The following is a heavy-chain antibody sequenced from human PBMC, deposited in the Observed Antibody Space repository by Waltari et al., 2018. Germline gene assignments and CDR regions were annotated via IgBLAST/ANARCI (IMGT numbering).Heavy chain of an antibody. CDR3: ARTGARWLQFAAFDI. CDR2: INQDGSEE. D-gene: IGHD5-12*01. CDR1: RFTFSNYW. Sequence: EVLLVESGGGLVQTGGSLRLPCAASRFTFSNYWRNWVRQAPGKGLEWVANINQDGSEEYYVDSVKGRFTISRDNAKNSLYLEMKTLRAEDTAIYYCARTGARWLQFAAFDIWGQGTMVTVSS. J-gene: IGHJ3*02. V-gene: IGHV3-7*01.